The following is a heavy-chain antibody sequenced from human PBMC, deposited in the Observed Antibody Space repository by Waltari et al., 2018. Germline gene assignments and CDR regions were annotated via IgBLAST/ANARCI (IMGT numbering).Heavy chain of an antibody. CDR2: VSVYNFTK. J-gene: IGHJ6*02. CDR1: GYTFTTYG. V-gene: IGHV1-18*01. Sequence: QVQLVQSGAEVKKPGASVRVSCKPSGYTFTTYGINWVRQAPGKGLEWLGWVSVYNFTKKNAQHAQGRLTIDTDTSTSTIYMQLTSLRSDDTAVYYCAGPEKTLGERPGGYYFNMDVWGQGTTVTVSS. D-gene: IGHD1-26*01. CDR3: AGPEKTLGERPGGYYFNMDV.